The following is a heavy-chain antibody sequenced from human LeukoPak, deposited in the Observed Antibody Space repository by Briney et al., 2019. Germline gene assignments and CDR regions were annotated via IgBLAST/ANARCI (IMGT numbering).Heavy chain of an antibody. CDR2: IIPIFGTA. Sequence: SVKVSCKASGGTFSSYAISWVRQAPGQGLEWMGGIIPIFGTANYAQKFQERVTITRDMSTSTAYMELSSLRSEDTAVYYCAAERRDGYNYLTNGMDVWGQGTTVTVSS. CDR3: AAERRDGYNYLTNGMDV. J-gene: IGHJ6*02. V-gene: IGHV1-69*05. CDR1: GGTFSSYA. D-gene: IGHD5-24*01.